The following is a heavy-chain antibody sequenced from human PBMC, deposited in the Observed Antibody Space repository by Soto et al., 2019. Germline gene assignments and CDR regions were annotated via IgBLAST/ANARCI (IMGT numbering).Heavy chain of an antibody. CDR2: IYYSGST. D-gene: IGHD3-10*02. CDR1: GGSISGYY. V-gene: IGHV4-59*08. Sequence: SETLSLTCTVSGGSISGYYWSWIRQPPGKGLEWIGYIYYSGSTNYNPSLKSRVTISVDTSKNQFSLNLTSVTASDSALYYCARHVFGNVYYYMDVWGNGTTVTV. J-gene: IGHJ6*03. CDR3: ARHVFGNVYYYMDV.